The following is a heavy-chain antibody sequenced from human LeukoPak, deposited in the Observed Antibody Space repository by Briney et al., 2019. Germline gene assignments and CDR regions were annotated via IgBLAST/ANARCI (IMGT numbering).Heavy chain of an antibody. Sequence: GGSLRLSYAASGFTLSSFDMHWVRQPTGQGVAWVSTIGTASDTYYPGSVEGGLTFSRDKAKNSFYLQMNTLTAGDTAVYYCAKGPPRGKYYYMDVWGKGTTVTVSS. J-gene: IGHJ6*03. V-gene: IGHV3-13*01. D-gene: IGHD1-26*01. CDR3: AKGPPRGKYYYMDV. CDR2: IGTASDT. CDR1: GFTLSSFD.